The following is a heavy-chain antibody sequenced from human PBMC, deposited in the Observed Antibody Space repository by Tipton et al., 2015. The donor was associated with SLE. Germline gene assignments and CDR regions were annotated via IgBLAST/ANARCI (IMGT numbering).Heavy chain of an antibody. V-gene: IGHV4-4*02. CDR1: GGSISSSNW. CDR2: IYHSGST. D-gene: IGHD2-15*01. J-gene: IGHJ2*01. Sequence: TLSLTCAVSGGSISSSNWWSWVRQPPGKGLEWIGEIYHSGSTNYTPSLKSRVTISVDKSKNQFSLKLSSVTAAGTAVYYCARARGEDIVVVLACCVDLWCRGSLVTVSS. CDR3: ARARGEDIVVVLACCVDL.